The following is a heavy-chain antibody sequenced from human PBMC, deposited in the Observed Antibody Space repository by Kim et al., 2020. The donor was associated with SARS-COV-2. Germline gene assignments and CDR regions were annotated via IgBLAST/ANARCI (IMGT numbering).Heavy chain of an antibody. Sequence: GGSLRLSCAASGFTFSSYSMNWVRQAPGKGLEWVSSISSSSSYIYYADSVKGRFTISRDNAKNSLYLQMNSLRAEDTAVYYCARDPDIVVVPAAEGMDVWGQGTTVTVSS. D-gene: IGHD2-2*01. J-gene: IGHJ6*02. CDR2: ISSSSSYI. CDR3: ARDPDIVVVPAAEGMDV. V-gene: IGHV3-21*01. CDR1: GFTFSSYS.